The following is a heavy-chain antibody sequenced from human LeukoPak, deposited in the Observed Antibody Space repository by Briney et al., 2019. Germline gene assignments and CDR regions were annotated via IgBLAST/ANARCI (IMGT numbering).Heavy chain of an antibody. CDR2: IFYSGST. J-gene: IGHJ4*02. V-gene: IGHV4-39*07. D-gene: IGHD3-22*01. CDR1: SGSISTSNYY. Sequence: SETLSLTCTVSSGSISTSNYYWGWVRQPPGKALEWIGNIFYSGSTYYSPSLKSRVTISLDTSKNQFSLKLSSVTAADTAVYYCARGLYDSSGYYSDYWGQGTLVTVSS. CDR3: ARGLYDSSGYYSDY.